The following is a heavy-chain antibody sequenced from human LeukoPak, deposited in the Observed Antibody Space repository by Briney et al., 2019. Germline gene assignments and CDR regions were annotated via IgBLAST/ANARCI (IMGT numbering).Heavy chain of an antibody. CDR2: INPHTGAA. V-gene: IGHV1-2*02. CDR3: ARGKSGYSP. Sequence: ASVKVSCKVSGYTFTENYIHWARQTPGRGLEWMGLINPHTGAANYTQSFQGRVTLTRDTSTSTAYMHLSSLRFDDTAVYYCARGKSGYSPWGQGTPVTVSS. D-gene: IGHD3-22*01. CDR1: GYTFTENY. J-gene: IGHJ4*02.